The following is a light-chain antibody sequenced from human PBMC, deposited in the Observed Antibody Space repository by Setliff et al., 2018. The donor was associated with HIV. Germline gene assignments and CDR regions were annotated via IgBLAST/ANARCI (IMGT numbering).Light chain of an antibody. Sequence: QSVLTQPASVSGSPGQSITISCTGTSSDVGRYNLVSWYQQHPGKAPKLMIYEGSKRPSGVSNRFSGSKSGNTASLTISGLQAEDEADYYCCSYAGSSTTYVFGTGTKV. V-gene: IGLV2-23*01. CDR2: EGS. CDR3: CSYAGSSTTYV. CDR1: SSDVGRYNL. J-gene: IGLJ1*01.